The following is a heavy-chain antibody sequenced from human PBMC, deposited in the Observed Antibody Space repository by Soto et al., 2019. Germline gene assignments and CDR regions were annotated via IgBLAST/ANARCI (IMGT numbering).Heavy chain of an antibody. J-gene: IGHJ3*02. CDR1: GYSLTSYW. Sequence: PGESLKISCKGSGYSLTSYWLGWVLQMPGKGPEWMGILYPGDSDTRYSPSFQGQVTISADKPISTAYLQWSSLNASDTAMYYCARPLAYYYDSSGSHAFDIWGQGTMVTVSS. V-gene: IGHV5-51*01. D-gene: IGHD3-22*01. CDR3: ARPLAYYYDSSGSHAFDI. CDR2: LYPGDSDT.